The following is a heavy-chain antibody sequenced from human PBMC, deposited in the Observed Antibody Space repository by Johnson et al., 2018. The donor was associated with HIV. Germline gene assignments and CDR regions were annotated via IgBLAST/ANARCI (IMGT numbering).Heavy chain of an antibody. CDR1: GFTFDDYG. Sequence: VQLVESGGGVVRPGGSLRLSCAASGFTFDDYGMNWVRQAPGKGLEWVSAISGSGGSTYYPGSVKGRFTISRENAKNSLYLQMNSLRAEDTAVYYCAREGGSKDAFDIWGQGTMVTVS. V-gene: IGHV3-20*04. J-gene: IGHJ3*02. D-gene: IGHD3-16*01. CDR2: ISGSGGST. CDR3: AREGGSKDAFDI.